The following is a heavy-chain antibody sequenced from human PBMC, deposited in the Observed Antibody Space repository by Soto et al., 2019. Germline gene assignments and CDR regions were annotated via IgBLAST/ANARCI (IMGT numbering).Heavy chain of an antibody. J-gene: IGHJ4*02. CDR2: IYYSGST. D-gene: IGHD4-4*01. CDR3: ARYYSNSEGNYFDS. V-gene: IGHV4-31*03. CDR1: GGSISSGGYY. Sequence: QLQLQESGPGLVKPSQTLSLTCTVSGGSISSGGYYWSWIRQHPGKGLEWIGYIYYSGSTYYNPSLKSRVAISVDTSKSQFSLKLSSVTAADTAVYYCARYYSNSEGNYFDSWGQGTLVTVSS.